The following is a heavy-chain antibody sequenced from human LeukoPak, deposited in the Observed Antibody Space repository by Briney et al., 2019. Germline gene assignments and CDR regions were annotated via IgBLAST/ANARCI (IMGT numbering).Heavy chain of an antibody. D-gene: IGHD1-26*01. J-gene: IGHJ6*03. CDR2: ISAYNGNT. CDR3: ARDEYSGSYPYYYYYYMDV. CDR1: GYTFTGYY. V-gene: IGHV1-18*04. Sequence: GASVKVSCKASGYTFTGYYMHWVRQAPGQGLEWMGWISAYNGNTNYAQKLQGRVTMTTDTSTSTAYMELRSLRSDDTAVYYCARDEYSGSYPYYYYYYMDVWGKGTTVTVSS.